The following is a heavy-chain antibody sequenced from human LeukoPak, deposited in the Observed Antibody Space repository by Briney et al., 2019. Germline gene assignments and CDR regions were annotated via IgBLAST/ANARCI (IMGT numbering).Heavy chain of an antibody. CDR2: IYASGNT. Sequence: SQTLSLTCTVSGDPIRSDSFYWNWIRQPAGKGLQWIGRIYASGNTNYNPSLKSRVTISLDTSRNRFSLNLRSVTATDTAVYFCARDRSSGWPNWFDPWGQGTLVTVSP. D-gene: IGHD6-19*01. CDR1: GDPIRSDSFY. J-gene: IGHJ5*02. V-gene: IGHV4-61*02. CDR3: ARDRSSGWPNWFDP.